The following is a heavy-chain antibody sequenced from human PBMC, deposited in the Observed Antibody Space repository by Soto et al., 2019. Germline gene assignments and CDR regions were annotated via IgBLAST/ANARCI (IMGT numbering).Heavy chain of an antibody. Sequence: QVRLVQSGAEVQKPGASVKVSCKAPRDFFKEHDYLHWLREAPGQGLEWTGWFRPWNGDATYAQKFQGRLTLSRDMSIDTMYFDLTSLTSDDTAVYYCVRVSPGWNFDYWGQGTLLTVSS. V-gene: IGHV1-2*02. CDR3: VRVSPGWNFDY. CDR1: RDFFKEHDY. CDR2: FRPWNGDA. D-gene: IGHD6-19*01. J-gene: IGHJ4*02.